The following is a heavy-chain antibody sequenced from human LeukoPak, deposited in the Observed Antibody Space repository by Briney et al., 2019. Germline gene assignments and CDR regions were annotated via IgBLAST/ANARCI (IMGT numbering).Heavy chain of an antibody. J-gene: IGHJ4*02. CDR2: IYYSGST. Sequence: SETLSLTCTVSGVSISSSSYYWGWLRQPPGKGLEWIGSIYYSGSTFYNPSLKSRATISEDTSKTQFSLKLSSVTAADTDVYDCARHSEGWGGYVWPVDYWGQGTLVTVSS. CDR3: ARHSEGWGGYVWPVDY. V-gene: IGHV4-39*07. D-gene: IGHD6-25*01. CDR1: GVSISSSSYY.